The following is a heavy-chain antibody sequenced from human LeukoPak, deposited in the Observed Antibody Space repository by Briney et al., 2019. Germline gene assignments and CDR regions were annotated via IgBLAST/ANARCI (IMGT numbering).Heavy chain of an antibody. V-gene: IGHV3-53*01. D-gene: IGHD3-10*01. Sequence: PGGSLRLSCAASGFTVSSNYMSWVRQAPGKGLEWVSVIYSGGSTYYADSVRGRFTISRDNVNNRLFLQMNSLRDDDTAVYYCAKSDWFGEPGMDWGQGTLVSVSS. CDR1: GFTVSSNY. CDR2: IYSGGST. CDR3: AKSDWFGEPGMD. J-gene: IGHJ4*02.